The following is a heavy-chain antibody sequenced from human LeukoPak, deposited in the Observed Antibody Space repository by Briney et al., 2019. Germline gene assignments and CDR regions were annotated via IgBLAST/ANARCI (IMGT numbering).Heavy chain of an antibody. V-gene: IGHV3-30*02. Sequence: GGSLRLSCAASGFTFSSYAMCWVRQAPGKGLEWVAFIRYDGSNKYYADTVKGRLTISRDNSKNTLYLQMNSLRAEDTAVYYCARRVVVRGVTPYYNDAFDIWGQGTMVTVSS. CDR2: IRYDGSNK. D-gene: IGHD3-10*01. CDR3: ARRVVVRGVTPYYNDAFDI. J-gene: IGHJ3*02. CDR1: GFTFSSYA.